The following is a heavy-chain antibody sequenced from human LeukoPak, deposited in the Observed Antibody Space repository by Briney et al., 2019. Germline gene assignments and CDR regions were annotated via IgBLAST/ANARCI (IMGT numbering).Heavy chain of an antibody. D-gene: IGHD1-1*01. J-gene: IGHJ5*02. V-gene: IGHV1-46*01. CDR3: ARALSYGRREENRFDP. CDR1: GYTFTSYY. CDR2: INPSGGST. Sequence: ASVKVSCKASGYTFTSYYMHWVRQAPGQGLEWMGIINPSGGSTSYAQKFQGRVTMTRDTSTSTVYMELSSLRSEVTAVYYCARALSYGRREENRFDPWGQGTLVTVSS.